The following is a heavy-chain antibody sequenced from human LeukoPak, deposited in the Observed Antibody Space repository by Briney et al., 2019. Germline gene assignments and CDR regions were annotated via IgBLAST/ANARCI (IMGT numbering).Heavy chain of an antibody. Sequence: GSSVKVSCKASGGTFSSYAINWARQAPGQGLEWMGWISAYNGHTSYAQNLQGRVTMTTDTSTSTAYMELRSLRSDDTAVYYCARQRYRSTQWLVDPTDYWGQGTLVSISS. CDR1: GGTFSSYA. V-gene: IGHV1-18*01. CDR2: ISAYNGHT. CDR3: ARQRYRSTQWLVDPTDY. J-gene: IGHJ4*02. D-gene: IGHD6-19*01.